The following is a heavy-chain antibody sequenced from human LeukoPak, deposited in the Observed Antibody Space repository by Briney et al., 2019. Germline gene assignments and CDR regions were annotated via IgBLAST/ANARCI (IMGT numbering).Heavy chain of an antibody. Sequence: SETLSPTCTVSGGSISSYYWSWIRQPPGKGLEWIGYIYYSGSTNYNPSLKSRVTISVDTSKNQFSLKLSSVTAADTAVYYCARGYGDFRVEGRYFYSWGQGTLVTVSS. CDR3: ARGYGDFRVEGRYFYS. CDR1: GGSISSYY. J-gene: IGHJ4*02. D-gene: IGHD4-17*01. CDR2: IYYSGST. V-gene: IGHV4-59*01.